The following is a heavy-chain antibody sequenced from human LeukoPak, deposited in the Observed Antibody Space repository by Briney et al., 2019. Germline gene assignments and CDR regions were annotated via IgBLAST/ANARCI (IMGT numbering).Heavy chain of an antibody. J-gene: IGHJ4*02. CDR3: AHSGLGIANFDY. Sequence: SGPTLVNXTQTLTLTCTFSGLSLSTSGVGVGWIRQPPGKALEWLALIYWNDDKRYSPSLKSRLTITKDTSKNQVVLTMTNMDPVDTATYYCAHSGLGIANFDYWGQGTLVTVSS. V-gene: IGHV2-5*01. CDR2: IYWNDDK. D-gene: IGHD2-21*01. CDR1: GLSLSTSGVG.